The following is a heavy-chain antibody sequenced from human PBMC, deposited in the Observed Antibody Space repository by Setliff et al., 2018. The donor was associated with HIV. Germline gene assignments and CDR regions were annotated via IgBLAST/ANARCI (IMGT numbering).Heavy chain of an antibody. D-gene: IGHD4-4*01. Sequence: PSETLSLTCTVSGDSIITYYWTWIRQPPGKGLEWIGYIHHGGSSDYTPSLRSRVTMSVDTSKNQFSLKLTSVTAADTAVYYCAREHDYSNYRRLDSWGQGILVTVS. CDR1: GDSIITYY. CDR3: AREHDYSNYRRLDS. V-gene: IGHV4-4*08. CDR2: IHHGGSS. J-gene: IGHJ4*02.